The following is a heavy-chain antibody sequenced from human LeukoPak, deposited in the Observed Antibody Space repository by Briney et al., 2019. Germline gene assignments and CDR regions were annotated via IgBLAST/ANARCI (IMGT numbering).Heavy chain of an antibody. CDR2: IWYDGSNK. Sequence: PGRSLRLSCAASGFTFSSYSMHWVRQAPGKGLEWVAVIWYDGSNKYYADSVKGRFTISRDNSKNTLYLQMNSLRAEDTAVYYCAREQYSSSSGYFDYWGQGTLVTVSS. J-gene: IGHJ4*02. V-gene: IGHV3-33*01. D-gene: IGHD6-6*01. CDR1: GFTFSSYS. CDR3: AREQYSSSSGYFDY.